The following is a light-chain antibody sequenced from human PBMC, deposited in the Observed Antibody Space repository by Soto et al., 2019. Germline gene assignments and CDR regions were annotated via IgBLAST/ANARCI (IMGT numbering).Light chain of an antibody. CDR2: DVS. V-gene: IGKV3-11*01. J-gene: IGKJ5*01. CDR1: QNVGNY. CDR3: QQYNNWPFS. Sequence: EIVLTQSPATLSLSPGERATLSCRASQNVGNYLLWYQQKSGQSPRLLIYDVSIRATGVPARFSATGSETDFTLTISGLQSEDSAVYFCQQYNNWPFSFGQGTRLEIK.